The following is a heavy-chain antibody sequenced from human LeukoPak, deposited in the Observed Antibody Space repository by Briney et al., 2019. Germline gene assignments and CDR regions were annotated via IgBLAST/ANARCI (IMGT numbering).Heavy chain of an antibody. J-gene: IGHJ4*02. CDR1: GFTVSRNH. CDR3: ARDTSGWKGLGY. D-gene: IGHD6-19*01. V-gene: IGHV3-53*01. Sequence: GGSLRLSCAASGFTVSRNHMSWVRQAPGKGLEWVSIIYSGGGTYYADSVKGRFTISRDDSKNTLYLQMNSLRAEDTAVYSCARDTSGWKGLGYWGQGTLVTVSS. CDR2: IYSGGGT.